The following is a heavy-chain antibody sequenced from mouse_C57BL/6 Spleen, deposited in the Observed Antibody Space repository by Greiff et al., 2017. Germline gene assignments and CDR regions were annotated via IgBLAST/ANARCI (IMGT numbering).Heavy chain of an antibody. V-gene: IGHV1-64*01. D-gene: IGHD3-2*02. Sequence: VQLQQSGAELVKPGASVKLSCKASGYTFTSYWMHWVKQRPGQGLEWIGMIHPNSGSTNYNEKFKSKATLTVDKSSSTAYMQLSSLTSEDSAVYYCARATAQAPAWFAYWGQGTLVTVAA. CDR1: GYTFTSYW. CDR3: ARATAQAPAWFAY. J-gene: IGHJ3*01. CDR2: IHPNSGST.